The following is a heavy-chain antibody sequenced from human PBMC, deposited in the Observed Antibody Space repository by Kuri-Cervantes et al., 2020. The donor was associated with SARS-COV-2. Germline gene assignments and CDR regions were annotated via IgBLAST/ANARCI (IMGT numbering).Heavy chain of an antibody. V-gene: IGHV1-69*05. J-gene: IGHJ6*03. CDR2: IIPIFGTA. CDR1: GGTFSSYA. CDR3: ARDPRLWARGVIISDYYYYMDV. D-gene: IGHD3-10*01. Sequence: SVKVSCKASGGTFSSYAISWVRQAPGQGLEWMGGIIPIFGTANYAQKFQGRVTITTDESTSTAYMELSSLRSEDTAVYYCARDPRLWARGVIISDYYYYMDVWGKGTTVTVSS.